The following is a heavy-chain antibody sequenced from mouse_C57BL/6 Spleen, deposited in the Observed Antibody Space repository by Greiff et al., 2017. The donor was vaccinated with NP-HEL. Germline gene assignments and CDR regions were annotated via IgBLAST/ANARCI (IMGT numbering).Heavy chain of an antibody. CDR2: IYPGDGDT. J-gene: IGHJ2*01. CDR3: ARWYYYGSRPPYYFDY. V-gene: IGHV1-80*01. CDR1: GYAFSSYW. D-gene: IGHD1-1*01. Sequence: QVQLQQSGAELVKPGASVKISCKASGYAFSSYWMNWVKQRPGKGLEWIGQIYPGDGDTNYNGKFKGKATLTADKSSSTAYMQLSSLTSEDSAVYFCARWYYYGSRPPYYFDYWGQGTTLTVSS.